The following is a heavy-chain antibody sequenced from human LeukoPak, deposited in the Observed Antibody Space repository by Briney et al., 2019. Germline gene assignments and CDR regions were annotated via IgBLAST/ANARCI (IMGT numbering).Heavy chain of an antibody. CDR2: IYHSGST. CDR1: GYSISSGYY. J-gene: IGHJ3*02. CDR3: ARGQGGTPRDDAFDI. Sequence: SETLSLTCTVSGYSISSGYYWGWIRPPPGKGLEWIGSIYHSGSTYYNPSLKSRVTISVDTSKNQFSLKLSSVTAADTAVYYCARGQGGTPRDDAFDIWGQGTMVTVSS. D-gene: IGHD1-26*01. V-gene: IGHV4-38-2*02.